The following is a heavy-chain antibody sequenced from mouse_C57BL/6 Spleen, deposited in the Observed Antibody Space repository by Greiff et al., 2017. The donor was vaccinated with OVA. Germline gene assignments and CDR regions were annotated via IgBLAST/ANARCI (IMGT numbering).Heavy chain of an antibody. V-gene: IGHV5-12*01. D-gene: IGHD4-1*01. CDR2: ISNGGGST. CDR3: ARLTGKDYFDY. Sequence: EVQRVESGGGLVQPGGSLKLSCAASGFTFSDYYMYWVRQTPEKRLEWVAYISNGGGSTYYPDTVKGRFTISRDNAKNTLYLQMSRLKSEDTAMYYCARLTGKDYFDYWGQGTTLTVSS. CDR1: GFTFSDYY. J-gene: IGHJ2*01.